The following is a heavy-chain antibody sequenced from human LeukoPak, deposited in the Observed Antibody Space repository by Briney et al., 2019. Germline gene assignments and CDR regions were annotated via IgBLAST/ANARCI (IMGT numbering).Heavy chain of an antibody. V-gene: IGHV1-69*13. CDR1: VGTFSSYA. CDR3: ARHSAYCGGDCYSRAFYYYYYGMDV. D-gene: IGHD2-21*02. CDR2: IIPTFGTA. Sequence: SVTVSCKASVGTFSSYAISWVRQAPRQGLEWVGGIIPTFGTANYAQKFQGRVTITADESTSIAYMELSSLRSEDTAVYYCARHSAYCGGDCYSRAFYYYYYGMDVWGQGTTVTVSS. J-gene: IGHJ6*02.